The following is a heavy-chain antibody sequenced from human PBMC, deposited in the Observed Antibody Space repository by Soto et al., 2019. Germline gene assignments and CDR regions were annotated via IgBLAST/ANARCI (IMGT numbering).Heavy chain of an antibody. CDR2: IYYSGST. Sequence: PSETLSLTCTVSGGSISSGDYYWSWIRQPPGKGLEWIGYIYYSGSTYYNPSLKSRVTISVDTSKNQFSLKLSSVTAADTAVYYFARVVAYYYDSSGYYPLHFDYWGQGTLVTVSS. CDR1: GGSISSGDYY. CDR3: ARVVAYYYDSSGYYPLHFDY. V-gene: IGHV4-30-4*01. J-gene: IGHJ4*02. D-gene: IGHD3-22*01.